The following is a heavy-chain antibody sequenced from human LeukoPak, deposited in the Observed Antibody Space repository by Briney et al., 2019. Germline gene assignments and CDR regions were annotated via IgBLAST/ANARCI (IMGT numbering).Heavy chain of an antibody. J-gene: IGHJ3*02. V-gene: IGHV1-2*02. Sequence: ASVKVSCKVSGYTLTELSMHWVRQAPGQGLEWMGWIDLNSGGTNYAQKFQGRVTMTRDTSISIAYMELSRMRSDDTAMYYCARDGSFDIWGQGTMVTVSS. CDR3: ARDGSFDI. D-gene: IGHD3-10*01. CDR2: IDLNSGGT. CDR1: GYTLTELS.